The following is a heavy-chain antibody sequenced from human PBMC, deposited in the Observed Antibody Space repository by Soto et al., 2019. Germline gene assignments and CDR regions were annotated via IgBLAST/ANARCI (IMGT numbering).Heavy chain of an antibody. V-gene: IGHV1-2*02. CDR3: ARSLLDEYSSSWRSAYYGMDV. CDR1: GFTFSAYY. D-gene: IGHD2-2*01. Sequence: ASVKVSCKASGFTFSAYYIYWVRQAPGQGLGWIGWINPNSGGTNNAQKFQGRVTMTRDTSTSTVYMELSALISDDTAVYLCARSLLDEYSSSWRSAYYGMDVWGQGTTVTVSS. CDR2: INPNSGGT. J-gene: IGHJ6*02.